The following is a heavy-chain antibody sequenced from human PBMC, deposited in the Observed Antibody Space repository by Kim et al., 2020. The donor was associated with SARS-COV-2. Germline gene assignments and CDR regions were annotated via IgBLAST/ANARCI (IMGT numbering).Heavy chain of an antibody. CDR2: INPNSGGT. CDR3: ARGVRLSQSKTRMDWFDP. V-gene: IGHV1-2*06. CDR1: GYTFTGYY. Sequence: ASVKVSCKASGYTFTGYYMHWVRQAPGQGLEWMGRINPNSGGTNYAQKFRGRVTMTRDTSISTAYMELSRLRSDDTAVYYCARGVRLSQSKTRMDWFDPWGQGTLVTVSS. D-gene: IGHD2-8*01. J-gene: IGHJ5*02.